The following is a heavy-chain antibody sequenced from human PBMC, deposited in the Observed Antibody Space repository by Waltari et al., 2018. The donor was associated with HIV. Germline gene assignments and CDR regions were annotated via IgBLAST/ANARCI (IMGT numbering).Heavy chain of an antibody. D-gene: IGHD3-16*01. CDR3: ARDLIGPRII. CDR1: GLPFSSYS. J-gene: IGHJ4*02. V-gene: IGHV3-48*02. CDR2: LSSSGTTI. Sequence: EVQLVESGGGLVQPGGSLRLSCAASGLPFSSYSMNWVRQAPGKGLEWVSYLSSSGTTIYYADSVKGRFTISRDNAKNSLYLQMNSLRDEDTAVYYCARDLIGPRIIWGQGTLVTVSS.